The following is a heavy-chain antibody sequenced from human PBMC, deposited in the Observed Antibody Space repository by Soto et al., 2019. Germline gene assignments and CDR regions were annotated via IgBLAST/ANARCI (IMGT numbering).Heavy chain of an antibody. CDR2: IWYDGSNK. J-gene: IGHJ2*01. CDR3: AREASLLRKYWYFDL. Sequence: QVQLVESGGGVVQPGRSLRLSCAASGFTFSSYGMHWVRQAPGKGLEWVAVIWYDGSNKYYADSVKGRFTISRDNSKNTLYLQMNSLRAEDTAVYYCAREASLLRKYWYFDLWGRGTLVTVSS. CDR1: GFTFSSYG. V-gene: IGHV3-33*01. D-gene: IGHD2-15*01.